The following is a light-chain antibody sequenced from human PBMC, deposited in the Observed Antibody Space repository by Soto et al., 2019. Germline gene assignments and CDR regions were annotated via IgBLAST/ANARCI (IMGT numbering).Light chain of an antibody. CDR2: GAS. Sequence: EIVLTQSPGTLSLSPGERATLSCRASQSVSSSYLAWYQQKAGQAPRLLIYGASSRASGIPDRFSSSGAGTYFTPTISRLEPEDFAVYYCQQYGSSPFTFGGGTKVEIK. CDR3: QQYGSSPFT. J-gene: IGKJ4*01. CDR1: QSVSSSY. V-gene: IGKV3-20*01.